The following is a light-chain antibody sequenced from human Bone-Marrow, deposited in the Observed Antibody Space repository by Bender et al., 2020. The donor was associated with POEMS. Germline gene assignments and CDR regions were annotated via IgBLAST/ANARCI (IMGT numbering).Light chain of an antibody. V-gene: IGLV2-14*01. Sequence: QSALTQPASVSGSPGQSITISCTGTNSDVGDYNYVSWYQQYPGDAPKLVIYDVSARPSGVSDRFSGSKSGNTASLTISGLQAEDGADYYCNSYTSSSNVVFGTGTKVTVL. CDR3: NSYTSSSNVV. CDR2: DVS. J-gene: IGLJ1*01. CDR1: NSDVGDYNY.